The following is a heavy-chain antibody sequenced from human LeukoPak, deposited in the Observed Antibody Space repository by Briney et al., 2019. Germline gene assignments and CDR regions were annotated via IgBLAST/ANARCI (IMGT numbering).Heavy chain of an antibody. CDR2: IVVGSGNT. CDR3: ARDWRSGTHLLAFDI. J-gene: IGHJ3*02. D-gene: IGHD3-16*01. Sequence: SVKVSCKASGFTFTRSAMQWVRQARGQRLEWIGWIVVGSGNTKYAQKFQERVTITRDMSTGTAYMELSSLRSEDTAVYYCARDWRSGTHLLAFDIWGQGTMVTVSS. V-gene: IGHV1-58*02. CDR1: GFTFTRSA.